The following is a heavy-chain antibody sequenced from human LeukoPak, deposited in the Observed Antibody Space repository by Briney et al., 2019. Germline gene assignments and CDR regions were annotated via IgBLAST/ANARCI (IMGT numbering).Heavy chain of an antibody. CDR1: GGTFSSYA. V-gene: IGHV1-69*05. Sequence: SVKVSCKASGGTFSSYAISWVRQAPGQGLEWMGGIIPIFGTANYAQKFQGRVTITTDESTSTAYMELSSLRSEDTAVYYCAREGVWGSSLSSWFDPWGQGTLVTVSS. CDR2: IIPIFGTA. D-gene: IGHD6-13*01. CDR3: AREGVWGSSLSSWFDP. J-gene: IGHJ5*02.